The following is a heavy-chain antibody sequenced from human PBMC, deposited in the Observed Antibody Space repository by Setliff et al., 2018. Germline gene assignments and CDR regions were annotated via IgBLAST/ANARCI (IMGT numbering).Heavy chain of an antibody. J-gene: IGHJ4*02. CDR1: GGSISGHY. CDR2: MYYSGGF. D-gene: IGHD1-26*01. Sequence: SETLSLTCTVSGGSISGHYWTWIRQPPGKGLEWVGYMYYSGGFNYNPSLESRVTISVDTSKNQFSLKLASVNAADTALYYCARGGGSYYEGYFDYWGQGTLVTVSS. CDR3: ARGGGSYYEGYFDY. V-gene: IGHV4-59*11.